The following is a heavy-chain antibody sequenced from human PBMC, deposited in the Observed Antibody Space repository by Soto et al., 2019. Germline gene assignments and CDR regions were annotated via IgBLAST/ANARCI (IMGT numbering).Heavy chain of an antibody. Sequence: GASVKVSCKASGYTFTSYAMHWVRQAPRQRLEWMGWINAGNGNTKYSQKFQGRVTITRDTSASTAYMELSSLRSEDTAVYYCARVYDYGDYVSWFDPWGQGTLVTVSS. CDR2: INAGNGNT. CDR3: ARVYDYGDYVSWFDP. V-gene: IGHV1-3*01. CDR1: GYTFTSYA. J-gene: IGHJ5*02. D-gene: IGHD4-17*01.